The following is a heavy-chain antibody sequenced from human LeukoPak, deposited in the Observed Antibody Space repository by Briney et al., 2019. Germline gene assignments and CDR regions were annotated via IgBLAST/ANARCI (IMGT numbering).Heavy chain of an antibody. CDR2: IYYSGST. D-gene: IGHD5-18*01. J-gene: IGHJ4*02. Sequence: SETLSLTCTVSGGSISSGGYYWSWIRQHPGKGLEWIGYIYYSGSTYYNPSLKSRVTISVDTSKNQFSLKLSSVTVADTAVYYCARESHRYGHGFDYWGQGTLVTVSS. CDR3: ARESHRYGHGFDY. V-gene: IGHV4-31*03. CDR1: GGSISSGGYY.